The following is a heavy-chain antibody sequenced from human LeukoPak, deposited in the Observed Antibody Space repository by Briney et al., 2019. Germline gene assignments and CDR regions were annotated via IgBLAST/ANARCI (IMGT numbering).Heavy chain of an antibody. CDR1: GFTFTSIA. CDR3: AKGQELDDGVFDS. V-gene: IGHV3-23*01. J-gene: IGHJ4*02. CDR2: IRGTGDST. Sequence: QPGRSLRLSCAASGFTFTSIAMTWVRQAPGKGLEWVSTIRGTGDSTHYADSVKGRFIISRDKSKNMLYLQMDGLRAEDTAIYYCAKGQELDDGVFDSWGQGTLVTVSS. D-gene: IGHD1-1*01.